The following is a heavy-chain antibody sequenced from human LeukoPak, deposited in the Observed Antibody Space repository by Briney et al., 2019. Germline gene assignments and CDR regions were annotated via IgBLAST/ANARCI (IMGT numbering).Heavy chain of an antibody. V-gene: IGHV3-21*01. J-gene: IGHJ4*02. CDR1: GFTFSSYE. Sequence: KPGGSLRLSCAASGFTFSSYETNWVRQAPGKGLEWVSCISSSSSYIYYADSVKGRFTISRDNAKNSLYLQMNSLRAEDTAVYYCATSPVYSYGHPYYFDYWGQGTLVTVSS. CDR2: ISSSSSYI. D-gene: IGHD5-18*01. CDR3: ATSPVYSYGHPYYFDY.